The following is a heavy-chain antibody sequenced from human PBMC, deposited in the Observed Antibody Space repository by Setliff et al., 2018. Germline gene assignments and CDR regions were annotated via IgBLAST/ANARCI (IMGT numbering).Heavy chain of an antibody. CDR1: GDSISGDY. D-gene: IGHD6-13*01. CDR2: IHYSGST. CDR3: ARGINSVSWTPKY. Sequence: SETLSLTCTVSGDSISGDYWSWIRQPPGKGLEWIGFIHYSGSTNYNPSLKSRVTISIDTSKSQFSLNLNSVTAADAAMYYCARGINSVSWTPKYWGRGTLVTVSS. J-gene: IGHJ4*02. V-gene: IGHV4-59*08.